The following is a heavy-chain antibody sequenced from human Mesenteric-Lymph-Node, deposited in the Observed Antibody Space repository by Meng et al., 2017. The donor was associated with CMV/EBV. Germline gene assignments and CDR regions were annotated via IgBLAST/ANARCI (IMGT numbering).Heavy chain of an antibody. CDR1: GFAFNNYA. D-gene: IGHD3-3*01. V-gene: IGHV3-48*04. CDR3: ARDDYDFWSGYV. Sequence: GESLKISCAASGFAFNNYAMIWVRQAPGKGLEWLSYISISGTIIHYVDSVKGRFTISRDDAENSLYLQMNSLRAEDTAVYYCARDDYDFWSGYVWGQGTLVTVSS. CDR2: ISISGTII. J-gene: IGHJ4*02.